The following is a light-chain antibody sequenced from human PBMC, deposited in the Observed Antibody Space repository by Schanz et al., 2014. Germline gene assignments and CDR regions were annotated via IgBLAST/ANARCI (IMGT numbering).Light chain of an antibody. CDR1: SSNIGARYD. CDR3: AAWDDSLSGPV. J-gene: IGLJ2*01. Sequence: QSVLTQPPSVSGAPGQRVTISCTGSSSNIGARYDVHWYQQLPGTAPKLLIYGNSNRPSGVPDRFSGSKSGTSASLAISGLRSEDEADYYCAAWDDSLSGPVFGGGTKLTVL. CDR2: GNS. V-gene: IGLV1-40*01.